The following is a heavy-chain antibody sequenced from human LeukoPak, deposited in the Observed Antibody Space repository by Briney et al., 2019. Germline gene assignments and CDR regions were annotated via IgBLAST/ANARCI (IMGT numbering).Heavy chain of an antibody. J-gene: IGHJ4*02. CDR3: ARRGWALWDYFDY. V-gene: IGHV4-39*07. D-gene: IGHD3-16*01. CDR1: GGSISSSNYY. CDR2: IYYSGST. Sequence: SETLSLTCSVSGGSISSSNYYWGWIRQPPGKGLEWIGSIYYSGSTYYNPSLKSRVTIFVDTSKNQFSLKLSSVTAADTAVYYCARRGWALWDYFDYWGQGTLVTVSS.